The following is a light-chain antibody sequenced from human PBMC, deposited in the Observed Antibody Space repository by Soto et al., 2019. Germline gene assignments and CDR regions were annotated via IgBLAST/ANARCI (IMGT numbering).Light chain of an antibody. Sequence: EIVMTQSPATLSVSPGERVTLSCRASQSVNSNLAWYQQKPGQAPRLLIFGVSTRATGIPDRFSGSGSGTEFTLTISSLQSEDFAVYYCQQYNDLYTFGQGTKLEIK. J-gene: IGKJ2*01. CDR2: GVS. CDR3: QQYNDLYT. V-gene: IGKV3-15*01. CDR1: QSVNSN.